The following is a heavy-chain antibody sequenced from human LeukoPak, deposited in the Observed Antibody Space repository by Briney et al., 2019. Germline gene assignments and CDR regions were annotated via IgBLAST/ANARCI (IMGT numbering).Heavy chain of an antibody. J-gene: IGHJ4*02. CDR3: ARDRSGWFFDY. CDR1: GFTFSSYS. D-gene: IGHD6-19*01. CDR2: ISSSSSTI. V-gene: IGHV3-48*01. Sequence: GGSLRLSWAASGFTFSSYSVNWVRQAPGKGLEWVSYISSSSSTIYYADSVKGRFTIYRDNAKNSLYLQMNSLRGEDTAVYYCARDRSGWFFDYWGQGTVVTVSS.